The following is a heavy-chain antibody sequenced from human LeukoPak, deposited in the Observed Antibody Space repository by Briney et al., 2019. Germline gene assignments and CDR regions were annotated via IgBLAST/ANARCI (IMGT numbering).Heavy chain of an antibody. CDR1: GFTFTSYW. V-gene: IGHV3-74*01. Sequence: RGSLRLSCAASGFTFTSYWMHWVRQAPGKGLGWVSRISPDGSSTGNAASVKGRFTTSRDNAKNTLFLQMNSLRAEDTAVYYCTRDFDFSSAIWGQGTLVTVSS. J-gene: IGHJ4*02. CDR2: ISPDGSST. CDR3: TRDFDFSSAI. D-gene: IGHD3-3*01.